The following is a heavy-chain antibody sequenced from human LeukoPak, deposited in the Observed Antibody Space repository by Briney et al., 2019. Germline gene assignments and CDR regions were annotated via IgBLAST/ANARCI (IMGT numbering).Heavy chain of an antibody. D-gene: IGHD5-18*01. CDR1: GFTFSSYW. CDR3: GTSLDAAINT. CDR2: IKYDGSDK. J-gene: IGHJ4*02. Sequence: GGSLRLSCEASGFTFSSYWMTWVRQAPGKGLEWLANIKYDGSDKYYAASVKGRFTISRDNARNSLYLQMNSLRVEDTAVYYCGTSLDAAINTGGQGILVTVSS. V-gene: IGHV3-7*01.